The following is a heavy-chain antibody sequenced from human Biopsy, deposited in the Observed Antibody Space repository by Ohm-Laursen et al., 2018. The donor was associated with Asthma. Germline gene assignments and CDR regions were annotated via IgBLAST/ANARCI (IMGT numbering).Heavy chain of an antibody. CDR3: ARESSVAGSSDFDY. D-gene: IGHD6-19*01. Sequence: SLRLPCAASGFTFSSYGMHWVRQAPGKGLEWVAVISYDGSNKYYADSVKGRFTISRDNSKNTLYLQMNSLRAEDTAVYYCARESSVAGSSDFDYWGQGTLVTVSS. J-gene: IGHJ4*02. V-gene: IGHV3-30*03. CDR1: GFTFSSYG. CDR2: ISYDGSNK.